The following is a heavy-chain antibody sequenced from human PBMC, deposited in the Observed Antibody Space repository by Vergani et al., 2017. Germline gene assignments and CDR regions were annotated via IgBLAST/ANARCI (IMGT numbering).Heavy chain of an antibody. D-gene: IGHD3-22*01. CDR1: GFAFRTYG. J-gene: IGHJ4*02. V-gene: IGHV3-33*01. CDR3: ARSRYDSSGFSTIFLY. CDR2: IWYDGSNT. Sequence: QVQLVESGGGVVQPGRSLRLSCVASGFAFRTYGMPWVRQAPGKGLEWVAIIWYDGSNTYYADSVKGRFTVSRDNSRNTLFLQMNSLRVEDTAVYYCARSRYDSSGFSTIFLYWDQGTRVTVS.